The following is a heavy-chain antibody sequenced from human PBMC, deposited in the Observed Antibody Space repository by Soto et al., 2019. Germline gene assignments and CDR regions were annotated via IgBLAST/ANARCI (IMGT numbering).Heavy chain of an antibody. CDR3: VHRTVSTGAWFDP. V-gene: IGHV2-5*02. Sequence: SGPTLVNPTQTLTLNCAFSGFSLSTTGEGVGWFRQPPGKAPECLALIYWDDDVRYSPSLRNRLTITKDTSENQVVLTMTNIDPLDRATYYCVHRTVSTGAWFDPWGQAILVTVSS. D-gene: IGHD4-4*01. CDR1: GFSLSTTGEG. CDR2: IYWDDDV. J-gene: IGHJ5*02.